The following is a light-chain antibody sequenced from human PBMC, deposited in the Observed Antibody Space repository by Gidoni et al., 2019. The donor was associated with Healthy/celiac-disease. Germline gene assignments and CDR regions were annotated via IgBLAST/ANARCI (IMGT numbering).Light chain of an antibody. CDR2: AAS. CDR1: QSISSY. Sequence: DIQMTQSPSSLSASVGDRVTITCRASQSISSYLNWYQQKPGKAPKLLIYAASSLQSGVPSRFSGSGSGTDFTRNISSLQPEDFATYYCQQSYSTPRTFGQXTKLEIK. CDR3: QQSYSTPRT. V-gene: IGKV1-39*01. J-gene: IGKJ2*01.